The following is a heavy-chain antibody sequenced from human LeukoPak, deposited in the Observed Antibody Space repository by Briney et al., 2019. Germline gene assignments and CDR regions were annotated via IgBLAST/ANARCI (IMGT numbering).Heavy chain of an antibody. J-gene: IGHJ2*01. V-gene: IGHV3-23*05. D-gene: IGHD2-21*02. CDR2: VVNSGSNT. CDR1: GFTFSTYA. Sequence: PGGSLRLSCAASGFTFSTYAMSWVRQAPGKALEWVSGVVNSGSNTYYVDSVKGRFTISRDNSKNMLWLQMNSLRAEDTAVYYCAAAMTEYWYLDLWGRGTLVTVSS. CDR3: AAAMTEYWYLDL.